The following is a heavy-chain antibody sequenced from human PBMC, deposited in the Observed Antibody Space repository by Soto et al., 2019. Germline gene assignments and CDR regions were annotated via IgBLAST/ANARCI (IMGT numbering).Heavy chain of an antibody. CDR2: IYYSGST. J-gene: IGHJ6*02. V-gene: IGHV4-39*01. CDR1: GGSISSSSYY. Sequence: SETLSLTCTVSGGSISSSSYYWGWIRQPPGKGLEWIGSIYYSGSTCYNPSLKSRVTISVDTSKNQFSLKLSSVTAADTAVYYCARRPIAAAAYYYYYGMDVWGQGTTVTVSS. D-gene: IGHD6-13*01. CDR3: ARRPIAAAAYYYYYGMDV.